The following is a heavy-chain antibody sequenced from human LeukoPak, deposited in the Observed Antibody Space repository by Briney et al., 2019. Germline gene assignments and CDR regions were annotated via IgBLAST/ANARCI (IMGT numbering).Heavy chain of an antibody. V-gene: IGHV4-59*12. J-gene: IGHJ5*02. CDR3: ARGRASIRFDP. Sequence: SETLSLTCTVSGGSISSYYWSWIRQPPGKGLEWIGYIYNSGSTNYNPSLKSRVTISVDTSKNQFSLKLSSVTAADTAVYYCARGRASIRFDPWGQGTLVTVSS. CDR2: IYNSGST. CDR1: GGSISSYY. D-gene: IGHD3-10*01.